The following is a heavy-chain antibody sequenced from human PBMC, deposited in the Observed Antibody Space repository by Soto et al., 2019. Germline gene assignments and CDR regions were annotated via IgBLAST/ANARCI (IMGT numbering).Heavy chain of an antibody. V-gene: IGHV4-31*03. Sequence: SETLSLTCTDSGDSISSGGSYWTWIRQHPGKGLEWIGYTYYIGSPYYNPSLQSRVTISVDTSKNQVSLKLSSVTAADTAVYYCARAGGTVAAINFYGLDVWGQGTTVTVSS. D-gene: IGHD1-26*01. CDR1: GDSISSGGSY. CDR2: TYYIGSP. CDR3: ARAGGTVAAINFYGLDV. J-gene: IGHJ6*02.